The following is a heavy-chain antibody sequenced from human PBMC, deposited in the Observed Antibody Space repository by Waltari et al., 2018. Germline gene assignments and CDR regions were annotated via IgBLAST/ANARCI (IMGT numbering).Heavy chain of an antibody. V-gene: IGHV3-30-3*01. CDR1: GFTFSSYA. CDR2: ISYDGSNK. Sequence: QVQLVESGGGVVQPGRSLRLSCAASGFTFSSYAMPWVRQAPGKGLEWVAVISYDGSNKYYADSVKGRFTISRDNSKNTLYLQMNSLRAEDTAVYYCASGVVVPAAQDAFDIWGQGTMVTVSS. CDR3: ASGVVVPAAQDAFDI. D-gene: IGHD2-2*01. J-gene: IGHJ3*02.